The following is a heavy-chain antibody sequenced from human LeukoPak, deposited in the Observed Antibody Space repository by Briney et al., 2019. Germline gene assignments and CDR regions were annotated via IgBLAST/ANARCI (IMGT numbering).Heavy chain of an antibody. V-gene: IGHV3-7*04. J-gene: IGHJ4*02. D-gene: IGHD2-2*01. CDR2: IKEEGRTT. Sequence: GGSLRLSCAASGFSFSSFWMSWVRQAPGKGLEWVAGIKEEGRTTYYVDSVKGRFTISRDNAKNTLYLQMNSLRAEGTAVYYCARDSPAGTSWRSEPTFDFWGQGTLVTVTS. CDR1: GFSFSSFW. CDR3: ARDSPAGTSWRSEPTFDF.